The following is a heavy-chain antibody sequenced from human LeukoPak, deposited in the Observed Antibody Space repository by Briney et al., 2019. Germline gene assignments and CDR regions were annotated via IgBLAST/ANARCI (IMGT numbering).Heavy chain of an antibody. CDR1: GFTFSSYS. CDR3: ARDGGQLGYSDY. CDR2: ISSSSSYI. J-gene: IGHJ4*02. Sequence: GGSLRLSCAASGFTFSSYSMNWVRQAPGKGLEWVSSISSSSSYIYYADSVKGRFTISRDNAKNSLYLQMNSLRAEDTAVYYCARDGGQLGYSDYWGQGTLVTVSS. D-gene: IGHD6-13*01. V-gene: IGHV3-21*01.